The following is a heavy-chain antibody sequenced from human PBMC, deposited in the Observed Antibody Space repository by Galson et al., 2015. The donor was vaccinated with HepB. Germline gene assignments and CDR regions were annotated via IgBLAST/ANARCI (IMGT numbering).Heavy chain of an antibody. CDR3: VKEGPPSLGFGMDV. V-gene: IGHV3-33*06. J-gene: IGHJ6*01. D-gene: IGHD3-16*01. CDR2: IWPDTITA. Sequence: SLRLSCAASGFSFSTYGMEWVRQTPGKGLEWVAIIWPDTITAYYAESVKGRFTISRDNSHNMVFLQMNGLRGEDTATYYCVKEGPPSLGFGMDVWGQGTSVIVSS. CDR1: GFSFSTYG.